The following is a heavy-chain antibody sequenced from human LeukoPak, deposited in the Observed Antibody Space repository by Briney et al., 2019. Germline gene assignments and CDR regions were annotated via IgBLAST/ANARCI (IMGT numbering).Heavy chain of an antibody. J-gene: IGHJ6*03. Sequence: PGGSLRLSCAASGFFSSYWMSWVRQAPGKGLEWVANIKEDGGERYYVDSVKGRFTISRDNAKNSLYLQMNSLRAEDTAVYYCAREGGSSSYYYYYYMDVWGKGTTVTVSS. CDR3: AREGGSSSYYYYYYMDV. CDR1: GFFSSYW. V-gene: IGHV3-7*01. D-gene: IGHD6-13*01. CDR2: IKEDGGER.